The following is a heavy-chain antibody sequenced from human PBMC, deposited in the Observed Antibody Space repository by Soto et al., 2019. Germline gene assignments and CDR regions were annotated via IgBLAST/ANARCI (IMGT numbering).Heavy chain of an antibody. D-gene: IGHD2-2*01. CDR3: ARRGVPAAIVDY. Sequence: SETLSLTCTVSGGSISSSSYYWGWIHQPPGKGLEWIGSIYYSGSTYYNPSLKSRVTISVDTSKNQFSLKLSSVTAADTAVYYCARRGVPAAIVDYWGQGTLVTVSS. J-gene: IGHJ4*02. V-gene: IGHV4-39*01. CDR1: GGSISSSSYY. CDR2: IYYSGST.